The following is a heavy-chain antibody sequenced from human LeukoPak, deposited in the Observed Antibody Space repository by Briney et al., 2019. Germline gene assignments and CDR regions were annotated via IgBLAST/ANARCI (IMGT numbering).Heavy chain of an antibody. Sequence: SETLSLTCTVSGGSISSYYWSWIRQPAGKGLEWIGRIYTSGSTNYNPSLKSRVTMSVDTSKNQFSLKLSSVTAADTAVYYCARSPFTIFGVVIMGPFDYWGQGTLVTVSS. CDR2: IYTSGST. J-gene: IGHJ4*02. D-gene: IGHD3-3*01. V-gene: IGHV4-4*07. CDR1: GGSISSYY. CDR3: ARSPFTIFGVVIMGPFDY.